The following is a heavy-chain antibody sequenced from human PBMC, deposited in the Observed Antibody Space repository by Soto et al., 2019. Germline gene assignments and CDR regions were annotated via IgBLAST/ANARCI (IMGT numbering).Heavy chain of an antibody. CDR1: GCTCINFY. CDR3: ARPPGYISDWYYFDL. J-gene: IGHJ4*02. D-gene: IGHD3-9*01. Sequence: ALLKGACKSAGCTCINFYMHWVRQAPGQGFEWMGRISPKSGGSNYAQKFQGRVSMTWDTSLKTAYLELSSLMSEDTAVYYCARPPGYISDWYYFDLWGQGTQVTVSS. CDR2: ISPKSGGS. V-gene: IGHV1-2*02.